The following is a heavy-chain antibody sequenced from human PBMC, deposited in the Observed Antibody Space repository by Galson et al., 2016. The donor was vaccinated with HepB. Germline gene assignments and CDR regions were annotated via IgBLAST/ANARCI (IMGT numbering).Heavy chain of an antibody. CDR3: ARTVGAMPELEY. CDR2: ISAYNGDT. V-gene: IGHV1-18*01. CDR1: GYTFSSTYG. Sequence: SVKVSCKASGYTFSSTYGITWVRQAPGQGLEWMGWISAYNGDTNYAQKFRGRVTMTTDTSTSTAYMELRSLRGDDTAVYYCARTVGAMPELEYGGQGTLVTVS. J-gene: IGHJ4*02. D-gene: IGHD1-26*01.